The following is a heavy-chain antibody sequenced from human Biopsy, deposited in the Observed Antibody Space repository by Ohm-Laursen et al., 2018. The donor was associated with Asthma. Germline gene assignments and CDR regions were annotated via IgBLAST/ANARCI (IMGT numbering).Heavy chain of an antibody. CDR2: ISPFTGDT. D-gene: IGHD5-24*01. CDR3: ARHPYNFGGFDY. Sequence: GASVKVSCKVSGYTFRSYGVSWVRLAPGQGLEWMGWISPFTGDTHFGQKFQGRVTMTTDTSTDTAYMELRSLRSDDTAVYYCARHPYNFGGFDYWGQGTTVTVSS. V-gene: IGHV1-18*04. J-gene: IGHJ4*03. CDR1: GYTFRSYG.